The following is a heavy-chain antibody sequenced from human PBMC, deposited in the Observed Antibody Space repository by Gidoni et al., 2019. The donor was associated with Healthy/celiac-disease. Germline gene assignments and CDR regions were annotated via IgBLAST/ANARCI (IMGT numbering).Heavy chain of an antibody. Sequence: EVQLVESGGGLVQPGGSLRLSCAASGFTFSSYSMNWVRQAPGKGLEWVSYISSSSSTIYYADSVKGRFTISRDNAKNSLYLQMNSLRDEDTAVYYCARDGVAARPYYYYGMDVWGQGTTVTVSS. CDR2: ISSSSSTI. J-gene: IGHJ6*02. D-gene: IGHD6-6*01. CDR1: GFTFSSYS. V-gene: IGHV3-48*02. CDR3: ARDGVAARPYYYYGMDV.